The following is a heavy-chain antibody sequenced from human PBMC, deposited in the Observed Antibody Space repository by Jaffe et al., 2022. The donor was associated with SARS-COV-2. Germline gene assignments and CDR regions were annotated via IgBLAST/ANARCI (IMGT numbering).Heavy chain of an antibody. V-gene: IGHV3-30-3*01. Sequence: QVQLVESGGGVVQPGRSLRLSCAASGFTFSSYAMHWVRQAPGKGLEWVAVISYDGSNKYYADSVKGRFTISRDNSKNTLYLQMNSLRAEDTAVYYCARDSPDSSGYPLHQFDYWGQGTLVTVSS. CDR1: GFTFSSYA. D-gene: IGHD3-22*01. J-gene: IGHJ4*02. CDR2: ISYDGSNK. CDR3: ARDSPDSSGYPLHQFDY.